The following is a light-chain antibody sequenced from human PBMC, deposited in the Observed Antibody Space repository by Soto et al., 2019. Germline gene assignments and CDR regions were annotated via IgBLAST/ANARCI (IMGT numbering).Light chain of an antibody. Sequence: QSALTQPPSASGSPGQSVTISCTGTKNDIGVYDFVSWYQHHPGKAPRLIIYEVVQRPSGVPDRFSGSKSGNTASLTVSGLPAADAAYYFCTSYAGSNPYVFGSGTKLTVL. CDR1: KNDIGVYDF. V-gene: IGLV2-8*01. J-gene: IGLJ1*01. CDR2: EVV. CDR3: TSYAGSNPYV.